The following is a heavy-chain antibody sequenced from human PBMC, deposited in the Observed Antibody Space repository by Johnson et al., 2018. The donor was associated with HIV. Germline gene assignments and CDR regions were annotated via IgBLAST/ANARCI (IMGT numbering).Heavy chain of an antibody. D-gene: IGHD3-22*01. CDR1: GFSVSSSY. J-gene: IGHJ3*02. CDR2: IYSGGST. CDR3: AKAPLSGYEDAFDI. V-gene: IGHV3-66*01. Sequence: VQLVESGGGLVQPGGSLRLSCAASGFSVSSSYMSWVRQAPGKGLEWVSVIYSGGSTFYTDSVKGRFTISRDNSKNTLYLQMNSLRAEDTAVYYCAKAPLSGYEDAFDIWGQGTMVTVSS.